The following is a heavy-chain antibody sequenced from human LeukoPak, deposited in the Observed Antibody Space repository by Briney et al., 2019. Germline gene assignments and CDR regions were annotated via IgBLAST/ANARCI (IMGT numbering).Heavy chain of an antibody. CDR3: AKMLSDTANYGMDV. Sequence: QPGGSLRLSCAASGFTFSSYAMSWVRQAPGKGLEWVSAISGSGGSTYYADSVKGRFTISRDNSKNTLYLQMNSLRAEDTAVYYFAKMLSDTANYGMDVWGQGTTVTVSS. J-gene: IGHJ6*02. V-gene: IGHV3-23*01. D-gene: IGHD5-18*01. CDR1: GFTFSSYA. CDR2: ISGSGGST.